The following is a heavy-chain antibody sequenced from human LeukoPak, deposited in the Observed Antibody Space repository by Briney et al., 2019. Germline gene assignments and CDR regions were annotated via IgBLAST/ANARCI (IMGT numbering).Heavy chain of an antibody. V-gene: IGHV3-21*01. Sequence: PGGSLRLSCAASGFTFSSYWMNWARQAPGKGLEWVSSISSSSSYIYYADSVKGRFTISRDNAKNSLYLQMNSLRAEDTAVYYCAREISGWYYFDYWGQGTLVTVSS. J-gene: IGHJ4*02. CDR3: AREISGWYYFDY. D-gene: IGHD6-19*01. CDR2: ISSSSSYI. CDR1: GFTFSSYW.